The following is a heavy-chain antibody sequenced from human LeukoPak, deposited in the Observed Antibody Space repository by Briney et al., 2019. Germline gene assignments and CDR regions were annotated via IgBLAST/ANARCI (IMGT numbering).Heavy chain of an antibody. J-gene: IGHJ3*02. CDR3: ARDPPRSHGAFDI. V-gene: IGHV7-4-1*02. CDR1: GYTFTSYP. D-gene: IGHD1-26*01. Sequence: SVKVSCKASGYTFTSYPMNWVRQAPGQGLEWMGWINTNTGNPTYDQGFTGRFVFSLDTSVSTAYLQISSLEAEDTAVYYCARDPPRSHGAFDIWGQGTMVIVSS. CDR2: INTNTGNP.